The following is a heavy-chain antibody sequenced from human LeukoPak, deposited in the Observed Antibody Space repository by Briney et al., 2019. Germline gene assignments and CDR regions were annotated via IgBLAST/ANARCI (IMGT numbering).Heavy chain of an antibody. D-gene: IGHD2-2*01. J-gene: IGHJ4*02. V-gene: IGHV3-74*01. CDR2: INRDGSRT. CDR1: GFSLSSSW. CDR3: SRDVQGGYCRSASCYSNY. Sequence: PGGSLRLSCAASGFSLSSSWMHWVRPAPGKGLVWVSRINRDGSRTIYADSARGRSTISRDNSTNTLYLQMKSLRVDDTAVYYCSRDVQGGYCRSASCYSNYWGQRALVTVSS.